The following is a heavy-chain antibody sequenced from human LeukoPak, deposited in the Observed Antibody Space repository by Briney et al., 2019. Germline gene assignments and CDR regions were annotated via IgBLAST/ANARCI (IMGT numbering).Heavy chain of an antibody. D-gene: IGHD3-9*01. Sequence: GGSLRLSCAASGFTFSSYWMSWVRQAPGKGLEWVANIKKDGSEKYYVDSVKGRFTISRDNAKTSLYLQMNSLRAEDTAVYYCARGSDILTGYYSAYYYYMDVWGKGTTVTVSS. V-gene: IGHV3-7*04. CDR1: GFTFSSYW. CDR3: ARGSDILTGYYSAYYYYMDV. CDR2: IKKDGSEK. J-gene: IGHJ6*03.